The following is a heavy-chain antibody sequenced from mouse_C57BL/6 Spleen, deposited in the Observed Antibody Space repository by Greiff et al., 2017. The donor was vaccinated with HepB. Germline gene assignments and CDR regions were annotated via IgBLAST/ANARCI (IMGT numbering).Heavy chain of an antibody. CDR1: GYTFTSYW. Sequence: QVQLQQPGAELVRPGTSVKLSCKASGYTFTSYWMHWVKQRPGQGLEWIGVIDPSDSYTNYNPKFKGKATLTVDTSSSTDYMQLSSLTSEDSAVYYCARRDYDGSSYDWYFDVWGTGTTVTVSS. CDR3: ARRDYDGSSYDWYFDV. V-gene: IGHV1-59*01. D-gene: IGHD1-1*01. J-gene: IGHJ1*03. CDR2: IDPSDSYT.